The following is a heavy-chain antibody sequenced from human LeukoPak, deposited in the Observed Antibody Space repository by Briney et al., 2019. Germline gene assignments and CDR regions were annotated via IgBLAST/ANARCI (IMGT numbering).Heavy chain of an antibody. D-gene: IGHD2-15*01. Sequence: ASVKVSCKASGYTFTSYYMHWVRQAPGQGPEWMGIINPSGGSTSYAQKFQGRVTITADESTSTAYMELSSLRSEDTAVYYCARGVLGYCSGGSCYGCDYWGQGTLVTVSS. CDR2: INPSGGST. J-gene: IGHJ4*02. V-gene: IGHV1-46*01. CDR3: ARGVLGYCSGGSCYGCDY. CDR1: GYTFTSYY.